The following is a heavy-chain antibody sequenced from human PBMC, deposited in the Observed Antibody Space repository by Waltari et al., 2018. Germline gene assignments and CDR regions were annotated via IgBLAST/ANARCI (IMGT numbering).Heavy chain of an antibody. Sequence: QVQLVQSGAEVKKPGSSVKVSCKASGGTFSSYAISWVRQAPGQGLEWMGGIIPIFGTANHAQQFQGRVTITADESTGTGYMELSSLRSEDTAVYYCARVPNCSGGSCYPANYYYMDVLGKGTTVTVSS. CDR2: IIPIFGTA. CDR1: GGTFSSYA. CDR3: ARVPNCSGGSCYPANYYYMDV. J-gene: IGHJ6*03. V-gene: IGHV1-69*12. D-gene: IGHD2-15*01.